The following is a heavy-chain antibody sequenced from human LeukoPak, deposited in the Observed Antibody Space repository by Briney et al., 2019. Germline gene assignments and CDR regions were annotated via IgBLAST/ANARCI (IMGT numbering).Heavy chain of an antibody. V-gene: IGHV3-23*01. CDR1: GFTFSSYA. CDR3: AKDRRYSGYDLTLKVDY. CDR2: ISGSGGST. J-gene: IGHJ4*02. Sequence: PGGSLRLSCAASGFTFSSYAMRWVRQAPGKGLEWVSAISGSGGSTYYADSVKGRFTISRDNSKNTLYLQMNSLRAEDTAVYYCAKDRRYSGYDLTLKVDYWGQGTLVTVSS. D-gene: IGHD5-12*01.